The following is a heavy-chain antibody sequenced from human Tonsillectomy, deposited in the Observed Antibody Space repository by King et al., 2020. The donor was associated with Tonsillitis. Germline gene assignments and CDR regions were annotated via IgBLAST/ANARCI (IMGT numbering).Heavy chain of an antibody. D-gene: IGHD6-6*01. CDR1: GFTFSSHT. Sequence: VQLVESGGGLVKPGGSLRLSCAASGFTFSSHTMNWVRQAPGKGLEWVSSISSRSTYMYRADSVKGRFPISRENAKNSLYLRMNSLRAEDTAVYYCARGTRFEYSSSSGAFDLWGQGTMVTVSS. CDR3: ARGTRFEYSSSSGAFDL. V-gene: IGHV3-21*01. J-gene: IGHJ3*01. CDR2: ISSRSTYM.